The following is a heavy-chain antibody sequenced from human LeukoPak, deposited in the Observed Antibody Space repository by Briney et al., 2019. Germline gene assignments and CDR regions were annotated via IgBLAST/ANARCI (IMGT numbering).Heavy chain of an antibody. V-gene: IGHV4-39*07. CDR2: IYYSGST. CDR3: ASRYYYDSSGYY. J-gene: IGHJ4*02. Sequence: KPSETLSLTCAVSGGSISSSSYYWGWIRQPPGKGLEWIGSIYYSGSTYCNPSLKSRVTISVDTSKNQFSLKLSSVTAADTAVYYCASRYYYDSSGYYWGQGTLVTVSS. CDR1: GGSISSSSYY. D-gene: IGHD3-22*01.